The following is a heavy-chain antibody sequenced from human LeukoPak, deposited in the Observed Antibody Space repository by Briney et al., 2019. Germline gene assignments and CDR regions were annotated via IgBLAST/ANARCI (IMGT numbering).Heavy chain of an antibody. Sequence: GGSLRLSCAASGFTFSNAWMSWVRQAPGKGLEWVGRIKSKTDGGTTDYAAPVKGRFTISRGDSKNTLYLQMNSLKTEDTAVYYCTTDLWELLYYYGMDVWGQGTTVTVSS. CDR3: TTDLWELLYYYGMDV. D-gene: IGHD1-26*01. CDR2: IKSKTDGGTT. V-gene: IGHV3-15*01. J-gene: IGHJ6*02. CDR1: GFTFSNAW.